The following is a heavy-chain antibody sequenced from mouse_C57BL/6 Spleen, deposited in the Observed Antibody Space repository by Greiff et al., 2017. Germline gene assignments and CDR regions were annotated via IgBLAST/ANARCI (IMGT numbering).Heavy chain of an antibody. J-gene: IGHJ4*01. V-gene: IGHV1-22*01. CDR3: ARSTTVVATDAMDY. CDR1: GYTFTDYN. Sequence: VQLQQSGPELVKPGASVKMSCKASGYTFTDYNMHWVKQSHGKSLEWIGYINPNNGGTSYNQKFKGKATLTVNKSSSTAYMELRSLTSEDSAVYYCARSTTVVATDAMDYWGQGTSVTVSS. CDR2: INPNNGGT. D-gene: IGHD1-1*01.